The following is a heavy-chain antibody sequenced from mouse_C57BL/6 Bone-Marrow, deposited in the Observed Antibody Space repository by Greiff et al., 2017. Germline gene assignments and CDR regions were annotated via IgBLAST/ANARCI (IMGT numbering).Heavy chain of an antibody. V-gene: IGHV1-50*01. CDR3: ARVTTVVAYYAMDY. D-gene: IGHD1-1*01. CDR1: GYTFTSYW. CDR2: IDPSDSYT. Sequence: QVQLQQPGAELVKPGASVKLSCKASGYTFTSYWMQWVKQRPGQGLEWIGEIDPSDSYTNYNQQFKGKATLTVDTSSSTAYMQLSSLTSEDSAVYYCARVTTVVAYYAMDYWGQGTSGTVSS. J-gene: IGHJ4*01.